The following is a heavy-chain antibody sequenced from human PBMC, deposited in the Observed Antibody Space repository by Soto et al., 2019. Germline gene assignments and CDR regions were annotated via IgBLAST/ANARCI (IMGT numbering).Heavy chain of an antibody. CDR2: TYYRSKWYN. V-gene: IGHV6-1*01. CDR1: GDSDPSNSDA. J-gene: IGHJ6*02. Sequence: PSQTHSLICAISGDSDPSNSDAWNWIRQSPSRGLEWLGRTYYRSKWYNDYAVAVKSRITINPDTSKNQFSLQLNSVTPEDTAVYYCARADHYGMDVWGQGTTVTVSS. CDR3: ARADHYGMDV.